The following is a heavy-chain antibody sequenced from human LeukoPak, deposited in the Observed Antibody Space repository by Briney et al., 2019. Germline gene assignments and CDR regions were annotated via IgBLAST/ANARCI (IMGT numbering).Heavy chain of an antibody. V-gene: IGHV1-2*02. J-gene: IGHJ5*02. D-gene: IGHD3-9*01. Sequence: ASVKVSCKASGYTFTGYYMHRVRQAPGQGLEWMGWINPNSGGTNYAQKFQGRVTMTRDTSISTAYMELSRLRSDDTAVYYCARDDYDILTGRINWFDPWGQGTLVTVSS. CDR3: ARDDYDILTGRINWFDP. CDR1: GYTFTGYY. CDR2: INPNSGGT.